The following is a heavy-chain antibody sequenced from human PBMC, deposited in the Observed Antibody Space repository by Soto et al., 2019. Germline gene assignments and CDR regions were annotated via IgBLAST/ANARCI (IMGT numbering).Heavy chain of an antibody. Sequence: PGQSMKISCKGSGYRFTNYWIGWVRQKTGKGLEWMGIIYPGDSDTRYSPSFQGQVTISADKSISTAYLQWSSLKASDTAMYYCASSSLYYDFWSGSTPYYGMDVWGQGTTVTVSS. CDR1: GYRFTNYW. D-gene: IGHD3-3*01. V-gene: IGHV5-51*01. CDR2: IYPGDSDT. CDR3: ASSSLYYDFWSGSTPYYGMDV. J-gene: IGHJ6*02.